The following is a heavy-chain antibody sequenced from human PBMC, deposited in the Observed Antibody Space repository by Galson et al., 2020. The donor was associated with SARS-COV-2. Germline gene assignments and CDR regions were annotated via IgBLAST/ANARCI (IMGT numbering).Heavy chain of an antibody. D-gene: IGHD1-1*01. V-gene: IGHV3-53*01. CDR1: GFTLPSHY. CDR2: MYSGGST. Sequence: GESLKISCSTPGFTLPSHYIHWVRQAPGTGLELVPVMYSGGSTWYADSVEGRFTVARDNSKNTLYLQMNSLRAEDTAVYFCARGLKLAPLTLDIWGKGTMVTVSS. J-gene: IGHJ3*02. CDR3: ARGLKLAPLTLDI.